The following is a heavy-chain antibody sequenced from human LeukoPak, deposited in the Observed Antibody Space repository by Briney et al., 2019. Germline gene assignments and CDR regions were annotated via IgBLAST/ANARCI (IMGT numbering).Heavy chain of an antibody. CDR1: GFTFSSYG. Sequence: GGSLRLSCAASGFTFSSYGMHWVRQAPGKGLEWVSVIYSGGSTYYADSVKGRFTISRDNSKNTLYLQMNSLRAEDTAVYYCARGVGIVASLIDYWGQGTLVTVSS. J-gene: IGHJ4*02. D-gene: IGHD3-22*01. V-gene: IGHV3-66*01. CDR2: IYSGGST. CDR3: ARGVGIVASLIDY.